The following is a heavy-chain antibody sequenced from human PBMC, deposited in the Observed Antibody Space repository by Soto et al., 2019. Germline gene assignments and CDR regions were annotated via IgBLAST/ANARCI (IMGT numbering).Heavy chain of an antibody. D-gene: IGHD6-19*01. J-gene: IGHJ2*01. Sequence: PVGSLRLSCAASGFTFSSYSMNWVRQAPGKGLEWVSSISSSSSYIYYADSVKGRFTISRDNAKNSLYLQMNSLRAEDTAVYYCATNIAVAGYWYFDLWGRGTLVTVSS. CDR2: ISSSSSYI. CDR1: GFTFSSYS. CDR3: ATNIAVAGYWYFDL. V-gene: IGHV3-21*01.